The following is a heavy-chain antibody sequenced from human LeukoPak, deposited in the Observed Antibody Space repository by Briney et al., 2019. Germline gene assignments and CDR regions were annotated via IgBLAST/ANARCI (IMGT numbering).Heavy chain of an antibody. CDR1: GGSIISSNHY. Sequence: SETLSLTCTVSGGSIISSNHYWGWTRQPPGKGLEWFGSISYSGGTAYNPSLRSRVTISVDTSKNQFSLKVNTVTAADTAVYYCAREVEYYDSSGYRPHAFDIWGQGTLVTVSS. D-gene: IGHD3-22*01. CDR2: ISYSGGT. J-gene: IGHJ3*02. V-gene: IGHV4-39*02. CDR3: AREVEYYDSSGYRPHAFDI.